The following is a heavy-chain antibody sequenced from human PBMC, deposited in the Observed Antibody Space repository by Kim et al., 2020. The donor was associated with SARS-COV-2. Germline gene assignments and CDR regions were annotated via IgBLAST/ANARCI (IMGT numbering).Heavy chain of an antibody. CDR1: GFTFSSYA. J-gene: IGHJ4*02. CDR2: ISGSGGST. CDR3: AKSSMGFGELLPYYFDY. V-gene: IGHV3-23*01. D-gene: IGHD3-10*01. Sequence: GGSLRLSCAASGFTFSSYAMIWVRQAPGKGLEWVSAISGSGGSTYYADSVKGRFTISRDNSKNTLYLQMNSLRAEDTAVYYCAKSSMGFGELLPYYFDYWGQGTLVTVSS.